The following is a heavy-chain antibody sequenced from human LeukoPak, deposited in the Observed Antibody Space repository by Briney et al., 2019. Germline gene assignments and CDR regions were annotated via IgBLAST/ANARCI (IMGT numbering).Heavy chain of an antibody. CDR2: IRFDGNNK. V-gene: IGHV3-30*02. CDR3: AKPARTDYADY. CDR1: GFTFSKYG. J-gene: IGHJ4*02. Sequence: GGSLRLSCAASGFTFSKYGMHWVRQAPGKGLEWVTFIRFDGNNKYYADSVKGRFTISRDNSKNTLYLLMNSLRAEDTAVYYCAKPARTDYADYWGQGTLVTVSS. D-gene: IGHD1-14*01.